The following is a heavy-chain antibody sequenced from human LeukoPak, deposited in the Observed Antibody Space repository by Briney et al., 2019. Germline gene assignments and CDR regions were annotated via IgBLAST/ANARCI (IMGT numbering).Heavy chain of an antibody. CDR2: INHSGST. J-gene: IGHJ6*03. D-gene: IGHD3-10*01. Sequence: SEALSLTCTVSGGSFSGYYWSWIRQPPGKGLEWIGEINHSGSTNYNPSLKSRVTISVDTSKNQFSLKLSSVTAADTAAYYCARGKHYYGSGSYYIVNYYYYMDVWGKGTTVTVSS. CDR3: ARGKHYYGSGSYYIVNYYYYMDV. CDR1: GGSFSGYY. V-gene: IGHV4-34*01.